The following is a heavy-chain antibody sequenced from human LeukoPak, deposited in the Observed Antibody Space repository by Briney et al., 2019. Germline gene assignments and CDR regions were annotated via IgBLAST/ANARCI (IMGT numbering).Heavy chain of an antibody. V-gene: IGHV4-31*03. CDR2: IYYSGST. CDR1: GGSISSGGYY. D-gene: IGHD5-18*01. J-gene: IGHJ4*02. Sequence: KASQTLSLTCTVSGGSISSGGYYWSWIRQHPGKGLEWIGYIYYSGSTYYNPSLKSRVTISVDTSKNQFSLKLSSVTAADTAVYYCARAPYSYGYLRYSDYWGQGTLVTVSS. CDR3: ARAPYSYGYLRYSDY.